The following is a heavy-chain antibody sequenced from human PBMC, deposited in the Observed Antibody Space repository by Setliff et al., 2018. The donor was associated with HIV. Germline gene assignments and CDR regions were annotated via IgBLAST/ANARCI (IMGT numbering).Heavy chain of an antibody. CDR2: IYPSDSDT. V-gene: IGHV5-51*01. J-gene: IGHJ6*02. CDR3: ARGSSSVNYYHYGLDV. Sequence: GESLKISCKGSGHRFTTYWIGWVRHMPGKGLEWMGIIYPSDSDTRYSPSFQGQVTISADKSISTAYLQWSSLKASDTAMYYCARGSSSVNYYHYGLDVWGQGTTVTVSS. CDR1: GHRFTTYW. D-gene: IGHD3-10*01.